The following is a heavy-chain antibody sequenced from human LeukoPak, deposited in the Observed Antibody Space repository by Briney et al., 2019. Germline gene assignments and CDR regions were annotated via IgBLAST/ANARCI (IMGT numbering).Heavy chain of an antibody. CDR2: ISYDGSNK. D-gene: IGHD4-4*01. V-gene: IGHV3-30*03. CDR1: GFTFSSYG. Sequence: GGSLRLSCAASGFTFSSYGMHWVRQAPGKGLEWVAVISYDGSNKYYADSVKGRFTISRDNSKNTLYLQMNSLRAEDTAVYYCARGPTGGYSNHGITAGTGLDYWGQGTLVTVSS. J-gene: IGHJ4*02. CDR3: ARGPTGGYSNHGITAGTGLDY.